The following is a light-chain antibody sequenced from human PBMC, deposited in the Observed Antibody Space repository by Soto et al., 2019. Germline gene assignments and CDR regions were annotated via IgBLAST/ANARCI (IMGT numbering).Light chain of an antibody. V-gene: IGKV1-39*01. CDR3: QQSFSSPFT. CDR1: HNINSL. Sequence: DIQLTQSTSSLSASVGDRVTLTCRASHNINSLLNWYQQKPGKAPKVLIYAASKLETGVSSSFSGSGSGTDFTLTISGLQPEDSATYYCQQSFSSPFTFGPGTKVHIK. CDR2: AAS. J-gene: IGKJ3*01.